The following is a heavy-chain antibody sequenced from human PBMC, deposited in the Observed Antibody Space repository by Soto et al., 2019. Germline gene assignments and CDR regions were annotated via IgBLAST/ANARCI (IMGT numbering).Heavy chain of an antibody. Sequence: QITLNESGPTVVKPAETLTLTCTFSGFSLTTSGVGVGWIRQSPGKAPEWLALIYWDDDKRYSASLKSRLTITTDTSKDQVVLTMASVDPADTATYYCAHRILRTVFGLVTTTAIYFDFWGQGTTVVVSS. V-gene: IGHV2-5*02. CDR2: IYWDDDK. CDR3: AHRILRTVFGLVTTTAIYFDF. CDR1: GFSLTTSGVG. D-gene: IGHD3-3*01. J-gene: IGHJ4*02.